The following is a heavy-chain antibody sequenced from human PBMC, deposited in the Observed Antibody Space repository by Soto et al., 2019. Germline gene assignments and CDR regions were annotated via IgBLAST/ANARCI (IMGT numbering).Heavy chain of an antibody. Sequence: QITLKETGPTLVNPTQTLTLTCTFSGFSLTTYGVGVGWIRQPPGKALEWLAFIYWDDDKRYSPSLKSRLTITKDTARNQVALRMTLMDPVDTATYSCAHSRGYVGFDYWGQGILDTVSS. CDR3: AHSRGYVGFDY. V-gene: IGHV2-5*02. CDR1: GFSLTTYGVG. D-gene: IGHD5-12*01. J-gene: IGHJ4*02. CDR2: IYWDDDK.